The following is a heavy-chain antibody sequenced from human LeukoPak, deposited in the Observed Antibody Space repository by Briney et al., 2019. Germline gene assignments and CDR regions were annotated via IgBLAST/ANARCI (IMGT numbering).Heavy chain of an antibody. CDR3: AKEDGDYNDQVAFDI. Sequence: PGGSLRLSCAASGFTFSSYGMHWVRQAPGKGLEWVAVISYDGSNKFYADSVRGRFTISRDNSKNTLYLQMNSLRAEDTAVYYCAKEDGDYNDQVAFDIWGQGTMVTVSS. J-gene: IGHJ3*02. CDR2: ISYDGSNK. CDR1: GFTFSSYG. V-gene: IGHV3-30*12. D-gene: IGHD4-17*01.